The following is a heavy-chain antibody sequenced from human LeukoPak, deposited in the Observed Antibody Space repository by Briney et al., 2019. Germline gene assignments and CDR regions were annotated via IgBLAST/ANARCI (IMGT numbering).Heavy chain of an antibody. J-gene: IGHJ4*02. Sequence: ASVKVSCKAPGYTFTSYGISWVRQAPGQGLEWMGWISAYNGNTNYAQKLQGRVTMTTDTSTSTAYMELRSLRSDDTAVYYCARGGTYYYDSSGYYEALDYWGQGTLVTVSS. CDR1: GYTFTSYG. D-gene: IGHD3-22*01. CDR3: ARGGTYYYDSSGYYEALDY. V-gene: IGHV1-18*01. CDR2: ISAYNGNT.